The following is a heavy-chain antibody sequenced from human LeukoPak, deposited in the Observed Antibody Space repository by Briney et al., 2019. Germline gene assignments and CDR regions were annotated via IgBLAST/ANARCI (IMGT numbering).Heavy chain of an antibody. D-gene: IGHD1-14*01. J-gene: IGHJ4*02. Sequence: ASVKFSCKASGYTFTSYYMHWVRQAPGQGLEWMGIINPSGGDTSYAQKFQGRLTMTRDTSTNTVYMELTSLRSEDTAVYYCAREVMDNLRFDYWGQGTLVTVSS. CDR1: GYTFTSYY. CDR3: AREVMDNLRFDY. CDR2: INPSGGDT. V-gene: IGHV1-46*01.